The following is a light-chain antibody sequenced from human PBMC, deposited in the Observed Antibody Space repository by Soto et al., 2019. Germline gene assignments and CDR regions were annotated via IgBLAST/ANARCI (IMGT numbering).Light chain of an antibody. CDR1: QSVSSNY. CDR2: GAS. J-gene: IGKJ1*01. CDR3: QQYGSLPWT. V-gene: IGKV3-20*01. Sequence: EIVLTQSPGTLSLSPGERATLSCRASQSVSSNYLAWYQQKPGQAPRFLIYGASSRATGIPDRFSGSGSGTDFTLTISRLEPEDFAVYSCQQYGSLPWTFGQGTKVEIK.